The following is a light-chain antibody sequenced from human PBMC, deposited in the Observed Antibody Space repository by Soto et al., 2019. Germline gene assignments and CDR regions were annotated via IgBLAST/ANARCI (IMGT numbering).Light chain of an antibody. V-gene: IGKV1D-12*01. CDR1: QGIRRW. CDR3: QQASSSPLT. CDR2: AAS. J-gene: IGKJ4*01. Sequence: IQLTQSPSSVSASVGDRVTITCRASQGIRRWLAWYQQKPGQAPKLLIYAASRLQSGVPSRFSGSGSGTDFTLTISSLQPEDFAPYYCQQASSSPLTFGGGTKVDIK.